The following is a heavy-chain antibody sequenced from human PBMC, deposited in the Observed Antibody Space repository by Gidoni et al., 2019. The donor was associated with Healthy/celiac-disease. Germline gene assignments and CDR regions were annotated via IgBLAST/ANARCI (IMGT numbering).Heavy chain of an antibody. V-gene: IGHV1-2*04. J-gene: IGHJ5*02. CDR2: INPNSGGT. CDR3: ARSGQTGTTGENWFDP. D-gene: IGHD1-1*01. CDR1: GYTFTGYY. Sequence: QVQLVQSGAEVKKPGASVKVSCKASGYTFTGYYMHWVRQAPGQGLEWMGWINPNSGGTNYAQKFQGWVTMTRDTSISTAYMELSRLRSDDTAVYYCARSGQTGTTGENWFDPWGQGTLVTVSS.